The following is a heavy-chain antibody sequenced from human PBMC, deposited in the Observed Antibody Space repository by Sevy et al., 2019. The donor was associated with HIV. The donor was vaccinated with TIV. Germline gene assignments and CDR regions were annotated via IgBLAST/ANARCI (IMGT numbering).Heavy chain of an antibody. D-gene: IGHD2-2*01. J-gene: IGHJ5*02. V-gene: IGHV4-34*01. Sequence: SQTLSLTCAVHDGSFSGYYWNWIHQLPGKGLEWIGEINESGITYYNPSLKSRVAISVDTSKKQFSLKLNSVTAAGTALYFCARSPPVVVVPGAPSWFDPWGQGTLVTVSS. CDR2: INESGIT. CDR3: ARSPPVVVVPGAPSWFDP. CDR1: DGSFSGYY.